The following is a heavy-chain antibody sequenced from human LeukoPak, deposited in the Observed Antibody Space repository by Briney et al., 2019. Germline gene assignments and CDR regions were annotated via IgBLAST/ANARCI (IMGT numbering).Heavy chain of an antibody. CDR2: IYYSGST. Sequence: PSETLSLTCTVSGGSINSDSYYWSWIRQPPGKGLEWIGSIYYSGSTYYNPSLKSRVTISVDTSKNQFSLKLSSVTAADTAVYYCASGNYYDSSGTPCRYWGQGTLVTVSS. J-gene: IGHJ4*02. CDR1: GGSINSDSYY. D-gene: IGHD3-22*01. CDR3: ASGNYYDSSGTPCRY. V-gene: IGHV4-39*07.